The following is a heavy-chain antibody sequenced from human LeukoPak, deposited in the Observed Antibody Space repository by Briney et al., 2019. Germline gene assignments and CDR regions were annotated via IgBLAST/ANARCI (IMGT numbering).Heavy chain of an antibody. CDR1: GGTFSSYA. V-gene: IGHV1-69*13. CDR3: ATPRQAPFDY. Sequence: GASVKVSCKASGGTFSSYAISWVRQAPGQGLEWMGGIIPIFGTANYAQKFQGRVTITADESTSTAYMELSSLRSEDTAVYCCATPRQAPFDYWGQGTLVTVSS. J-gene: IGHJ4*02. CDR2: IIPIFGTA.